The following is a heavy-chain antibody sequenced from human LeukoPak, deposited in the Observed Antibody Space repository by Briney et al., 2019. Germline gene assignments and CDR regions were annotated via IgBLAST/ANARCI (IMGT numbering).Heavy chain of an antibody. CDR3: ARGPKWSGSYYYFDY. CDR2: MNPNGGNT. Sequence: ASVKVSCKTSGYTFPSYDINWVRQATGQGLEWMGWMNPNGGNTGYAQKIQGRVTITRNTSITTAYMELSSLRSEDTAVYYCARGPKWSGSYYYFDYWGQGTLVTVSS. CDR1: GYTFPSYD. V-gene: IGHV1-8*01. D-gene: IGHD1-26*01. J-gene: IGHJ4*02.